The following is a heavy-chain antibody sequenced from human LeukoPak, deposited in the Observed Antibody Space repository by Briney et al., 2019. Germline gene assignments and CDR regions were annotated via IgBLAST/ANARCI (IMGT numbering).Heavy chain of an antibody. J-gene: IGHJ4*02. Sequence: PSETLSLTCTVSGGSIISTTYYWGWIRQPPGTGLEWIGTISYTGNTYYNPSLKSRVTISVDTSKNQFSLKLTSVTAADTTVYYCARGRKAGYSGYDWNDYWGQGTLVTVSS. V-gene: IGHV4-39*01. CDR2: ISYTGNT. CDR1: GGSIISTTYY. CDR3: ARGRKAGYSGYDWNDY. D-gene: IGHD5-12*01.